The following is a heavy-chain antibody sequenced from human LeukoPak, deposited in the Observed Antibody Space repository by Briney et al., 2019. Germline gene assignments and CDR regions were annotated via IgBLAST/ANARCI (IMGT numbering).Heavy chain of an antibody. CDR1: GFTFSNYG. Sequence: GRSLRLSCTASGFTFSNYGMTWVRQAPGKGLEWVGFIGSKDYGGTTEYAASVKGRFTISRDDSKGIVYLQMSSLKTEDTAFYYCTRGRRELLDYWGQGTLVTVSS. CDR2: IGSKDYGGTT. D-gene: IGHD1-26*01. J-gene: IGHJ4*02. CDR3: TRGRRELLDY. V-gene: IGHV3-49*04.